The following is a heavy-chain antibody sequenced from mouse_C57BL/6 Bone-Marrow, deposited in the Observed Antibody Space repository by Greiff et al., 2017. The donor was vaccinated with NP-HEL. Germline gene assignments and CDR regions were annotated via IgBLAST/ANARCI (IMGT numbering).Heavy chain of an antibody. CDR2: IDPSDSYT. CDR3: AREDYYERYFDV. V-gene: IGHV1-69*01. Sequence: VQLQQPGAELVMPGASVKLSCKASGYTFTSYWMHWVKQRPGQGLEWIGEIDPSDSYTNYNQKFKGKSTLTVDKSSSTAYMQLSSLTSEDSAVYYCAREDYYERYFDVWGTETTVTVSS. CDR1: GYTFTSYW. D-gene: IGHD1-1*01. J-gene: IGHJ1*03.